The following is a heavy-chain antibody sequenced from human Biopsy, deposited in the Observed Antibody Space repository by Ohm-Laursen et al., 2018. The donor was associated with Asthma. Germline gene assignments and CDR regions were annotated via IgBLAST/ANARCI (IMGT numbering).Heavy chain of an antibody. D-gene: IGHD3-3*01. Sequence: LSLTCAASGVVFRSRAMHWVRQSPGKGLGGVTGASYDGGVVHYADSMKGRFTISRDNAKSTLYLQMNSLRTDDTAVYFCSKRRGYSDLTDFDHWGQGTLVTVSS. V-gene: IGHV3-30*18. CDR1: GVVFRSRA. J-gene: IGHJ4*02. CDR3: SKRRGYSDLTDFDH. CDR2: ASYDGGVV.